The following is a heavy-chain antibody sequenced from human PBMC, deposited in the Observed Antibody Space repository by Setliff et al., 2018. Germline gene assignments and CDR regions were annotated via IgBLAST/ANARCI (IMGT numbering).Heavy chain of an antibody. V-gene: IGHV2-70*11. Sequence: SGPTLVNPTQTLTLTCTFSGFSLSTSGMCVSWIRQPPGKALEWLARIDWDDDKYYSTSLKTRLTISKDTSKNQVVLTMTNMDPVDTATYYCAWILLKDYYDSSGYSDYWGQGTLVTVSS. D-gene: IGHD3-22*01. J-gene: IGHJ4*02. CDR2: IDWDDDK. CDR1: GFSLSTSGMC. CDR3: AWILLKDYYDSSGYSDY.